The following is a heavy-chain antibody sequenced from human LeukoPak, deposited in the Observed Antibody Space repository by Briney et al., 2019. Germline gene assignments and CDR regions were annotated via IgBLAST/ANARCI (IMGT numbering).Heavy chain of an antibody. Sequence: PSETLSLTCTVSDDSIRGSIYFWSWLRQPPGKGLEWIGYVSYSGSTDYSPSLKGRVAISIDMSKNHFSLKLTSVSAADTAIYYCARGSQTPDAGYWGPGILVTVSS. J-gene: IGHJ4*02. V-gene: IGHV4-61*03. CDR3: ARGSQTPDAGY. CDR1: DDSIRGSIYF. D-gene: IGHD6-13*01. CDR2: VSYSGST.